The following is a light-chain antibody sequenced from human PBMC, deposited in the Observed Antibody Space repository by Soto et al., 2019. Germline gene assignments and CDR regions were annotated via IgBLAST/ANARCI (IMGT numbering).Light chain of an antibody. CDR3: QSYDSSLSISV. V-gene: IGLV1-40*01. CDR1: SSNIGAGYD. Sequence: QAVVTQPPSVSGAPGQRVSISCTGTSSNIGAGYDVHWYQHLPGTAPKLLIFGDINRPSGVPDRFSGSKSGTSASLAITGLQAEGEADYYCQSYDSSLSISVFGGGTKLTVL. J-gene: IGLJ2*01. CDR2: GDI.